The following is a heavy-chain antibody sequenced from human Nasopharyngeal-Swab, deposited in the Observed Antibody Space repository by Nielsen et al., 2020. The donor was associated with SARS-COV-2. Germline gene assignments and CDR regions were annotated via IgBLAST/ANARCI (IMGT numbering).Heavy chain of an antibody. J-gene: IGHJ3*02. V-gene: IGHV4-4*02. CDR2: IYHSGST. CDR3: ARDPRGTMIVVGDAFDI. D-gene: IGHD3-22*01. Sequence: SETLSLTCAVSGGSISSSNWWSWVRQPPGMGLEWIGEIYHSGSTNYNPSIKSRVTISVDKSKNQFSLKLSSVTAADTAVYYCARDPRGTMIVVGDAFDIWGQGTMVTVSS. CDR1: GGSISSSNW.